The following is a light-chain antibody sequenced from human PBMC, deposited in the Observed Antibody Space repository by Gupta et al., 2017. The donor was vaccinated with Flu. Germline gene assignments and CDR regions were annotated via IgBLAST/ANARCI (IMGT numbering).Light chain of an antibody. CDR1: QSISNW. J-gene: IGKJ1*01. V-gene: IGKV1-5*03. CDR2: QAS. Sequence: DIQLTQSPSTLSASVGDRVTITCRASQSISNWLAWYQQKPGKVPKLLIYQASRLESGVPSRFSGSGSGTEFTLTISSLQPDDVANYYCQRYDSLWTFGQGTRVEIK. CDR3: QRYDSLWT.